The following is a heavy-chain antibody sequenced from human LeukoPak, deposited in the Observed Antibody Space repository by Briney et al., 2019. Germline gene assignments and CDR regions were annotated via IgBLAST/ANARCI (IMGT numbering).Heavy chain of an antibody. CDR2: ISWNSGSI. V-gene: IGHV3-9*01. CDR1: GFTFDDYA. Sequence: GRSLRLSCAASGFTFDDYAMHWVRQAPGKGLEWVSGISWNSGSIGYADSVKGRFTISRDNAKNSLYLQMNSLRAEDTAVYYCARETPRRGETRDGYRWGQGTVVTVSS. J-gene: IGHJ4*02. CDR3: ARETPRRGETRDGYR. D-gene: IGHD5-24*01.